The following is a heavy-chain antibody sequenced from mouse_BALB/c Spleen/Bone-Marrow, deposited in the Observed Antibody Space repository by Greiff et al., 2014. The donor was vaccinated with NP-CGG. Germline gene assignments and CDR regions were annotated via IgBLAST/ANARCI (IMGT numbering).Heavy chain of an antibody. CDR2: IYPGNSDT. V-gene: IGHV1-5*01. J-gene: IGHJ3*01. D-gene: IGHD1-1*01. CDR1: GYTFTSYW. CDR3: TRVGGSSYVEFAY. Sequence: VQLKQSGTVLARPGASVKMSCKASGYTFTSYWMHWVKQRPGQGLEWIGAIYPGNSDTSYNQKFKGKAKLTAVTSTSTAYMELSSLTNEDSAVYYCTRVGGSSYVEFAYWGQGTLVTVSA.